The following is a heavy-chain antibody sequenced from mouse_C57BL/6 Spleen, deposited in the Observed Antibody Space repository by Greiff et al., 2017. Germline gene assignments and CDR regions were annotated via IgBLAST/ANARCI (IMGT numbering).Heavy chain of an antibody. CDR2: ISSGGSYT. J-gene: IGHJ3*01. Sequence: EVKLQQSGGDLVKPGGSLKLSCAASGFTFSSYGMSWVRQTPDKRLEWVATISSGGSYTYYPDSVKGRFTISRDNAKNTLYLQMSSLKSEDTAMYYCARHGDGSRLFAYWGQGTLVTVSA. D-gene: IGHD1-1*01. CDR3: ARHGDGSRLFAY. V-gene: IGHV5-6*01. CDR1: GFTFSSYG.